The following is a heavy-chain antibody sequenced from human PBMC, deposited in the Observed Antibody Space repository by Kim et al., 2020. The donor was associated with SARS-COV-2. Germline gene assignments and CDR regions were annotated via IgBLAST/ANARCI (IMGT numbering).Heavy chain of an antibody. CDR2: IDPSDSYT. V-gene: IGHV5-10-1*01. D-gene: IGHD3-16*01. CDR1: GYSFTSYW. J-gene: IGHJ3*02. Sequence: GESLKISCKGSGYSFTSYWISWVRQMPGKGLEWMGRIDPSDSYTNYSPSFQGHVTISADKSISTAYLQWSSLKASDTAMYYCARRQTGLHDYVWGSYHPQSRNDAFDIWGQGTMVTVSS. CDR3: ARRQTGLHDYVWGSYHPQSRNDAFDI.